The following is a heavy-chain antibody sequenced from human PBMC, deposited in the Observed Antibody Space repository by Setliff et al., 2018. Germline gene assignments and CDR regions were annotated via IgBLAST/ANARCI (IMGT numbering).Heavy chain of an antibody. D-gene: IGHD4-17*01. CDR1: GGSFSDYY. J-gene: IGHJ5*02. CDR2: INHSGST. Sequence: SETLSLTCTVYGGSFSDYYWGWVRQPPGKGLEWIGEINHSGSTNYIPSLKSRLTISVDTSKNHISLKVSSVTAADTAVYYLARQAPDLKGGTTLFYWFDPWCQGTLVTFSS. CDR3: ARQAPDLKGGTTLFYWFDP. V-gene: IGHV4-34*01.